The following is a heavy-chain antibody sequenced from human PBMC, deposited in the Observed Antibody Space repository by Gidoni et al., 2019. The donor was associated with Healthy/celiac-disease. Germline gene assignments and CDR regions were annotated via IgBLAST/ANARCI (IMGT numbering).Heavy chain of an antibody. CDR1: GFTFGDYA. CDR2: IRSKAYGGTT. Sequence: VQLLESGGGLVQPGRSRRLSCTASGFTFGDYAMSWVRQAPGKGLEWVGFIRSKAYGGTTEYAASVKGRFTISRDDSKSIAYLQMNSLKTEDTAVYYCTRVLFSSGWYNSRYFDYWGQGTLVTVSS. V-gene: IGHV3-49*04. J-gene: IGHJ4*02. D-gene: IGHD6-19*01. CDR3: TRVLFSSGWYNSRYFDY.